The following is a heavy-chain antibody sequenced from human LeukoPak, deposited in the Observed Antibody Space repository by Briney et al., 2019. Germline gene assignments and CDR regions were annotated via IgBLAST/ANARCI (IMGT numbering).Heavy chain of an antibody. J-gene: IGHJ4*02. CDR3: ARDLLLVGATAY. CDR1: GYTFTSYG. V-gene: IGHV1-18*01. Sequence: ASVKVSCKASGYTFTSYGISWVRQAPGQGLEWMGWISAYNGNTNYAQKLQGRVTMTTDTSTSTAYMELRSLRSDDTAVYYCARDLLLVGATAYWGQGALVTVSS. CDR2: ISAYNGNT. D-gene: IGHD1-26*01.